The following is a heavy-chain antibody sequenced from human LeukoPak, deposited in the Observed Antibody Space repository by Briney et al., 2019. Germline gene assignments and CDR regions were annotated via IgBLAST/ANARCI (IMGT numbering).Heavy chain of an antibody. D-gene: IGHD2-21*02. CDR3: ARDGYCGGDCYHYYYMDV. Sequence: PGGSLRLSCAASGFTFSSYGMHWVRQAPGKGLEWVAFIRYDGSNKYYADSVEGRFTISRDNSKNTLYLQMNSPRAEDTAVYYCARDGYCGGDCYHYYYMDVWGKGTTVTVS. V-gene: IGHV3-30*02. CDR2: IRYDGSNK. J-gene: IGHJ6*03. CDR1: GFTFSSYG.